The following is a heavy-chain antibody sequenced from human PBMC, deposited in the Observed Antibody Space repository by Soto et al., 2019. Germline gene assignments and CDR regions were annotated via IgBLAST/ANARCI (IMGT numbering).Heavy chain of an antibody. D-gene: IGHD2-15*01. J-gene: IGHJ6*02. CDR3: ARDLRDIVVVVAATASGYYGMDV. CDR1: GFTFSSYA. V-gene: IGHV3-30-3*01. Sequence: GGSLRLSCAASGFTFSSYAMHWVRQAPGKGLEWVAVISYDGSNKYYADSVKGRFTISRDNSKNTLYLQMNSLRAEDTAVYYCARDLRDIVVVVAATASGYYGMDVWGQGTTVTVSS. CDR2: ISYDGSNK.